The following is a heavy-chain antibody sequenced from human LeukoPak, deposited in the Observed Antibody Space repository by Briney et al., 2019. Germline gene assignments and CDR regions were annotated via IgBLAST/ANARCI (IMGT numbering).Heavy chain of an antibody. D-gene: IGHD6-19*01. J-gene: IGHJ4*02. CDR2: IHYSGSI. CDR1: GGSIGSYY. Sequence: PSETLSLTCSVSGGSIGSYYWSWIRQLPGKGLEWIGYIHYSGSINYNPSLKSRVTISVDTSKNQFSLKLSSVTAADTAVYYCARQEWGSGWTPFDYWGQGTLVTVFS. CDR3: ARQEWGSGWTPFDY. V-gene: IGHV4-59*08.